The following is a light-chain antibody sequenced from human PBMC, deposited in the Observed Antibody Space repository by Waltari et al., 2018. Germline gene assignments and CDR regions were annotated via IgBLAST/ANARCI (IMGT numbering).Light chain of an antibody. J-gene: IGLJ1*01. CDR3: SSYTSSSAPGV. V-gene: IGLV2-14*01. Sequence: QSALTQPASVSGSPGQSITIPCPGTDSDVGAYDFVSWYQQHPGKTPHLIIYEVSNRPSGISNRFSASKSGNRASLTLSRLQAEDEADYYCSSYTSSSAPGVFGTGTRVTVL. CDR2: EVS. CDR1: DSDVGAYDF.